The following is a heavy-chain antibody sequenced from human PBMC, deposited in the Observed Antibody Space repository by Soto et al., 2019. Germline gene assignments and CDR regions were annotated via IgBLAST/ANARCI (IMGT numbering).Heavy chain of an antibody. CDR3: AGGYRGAFDL. V-gene: IGHV3-74*03. CDR2: IHNDGSRT. J-gene: IGHJ3*01. D-gene: IGHD1-1*01. Sequence: EVQLVETGGGLVQPGESLRLSCAASGFTFSYYWMHWVRQTPGKGLLWVSHIHNDGSRTTYADSVKGRFTISRDNARNSVDLQKISLSDEDAAVYYGAGGYRGAFDLWGQGSSVTVAS. CDR1: GFTFSYYW.